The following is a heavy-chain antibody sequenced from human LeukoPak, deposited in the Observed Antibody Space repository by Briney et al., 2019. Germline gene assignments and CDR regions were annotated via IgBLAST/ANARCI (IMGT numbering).Heavy chain of an antibody. D-gene: IGHD3-22*01. CDR1: GFTFSSYW. Sequence: GGSLRLSCAVSGFTFSSYWMHWVRQAPGKGLGWVSRINSDGNSTSDTASVKGRFTSPRDNANNTLYLQMNSLRAEDTAVYYCARDYRTYYYDRSGPDYWGQGTLVTVSS. CDR3: ARDYRTYYYDRSGPDY. CDR2: INSDGNST. V-gene: IGHV3-74*01. J-gene: IGHJ4*02.